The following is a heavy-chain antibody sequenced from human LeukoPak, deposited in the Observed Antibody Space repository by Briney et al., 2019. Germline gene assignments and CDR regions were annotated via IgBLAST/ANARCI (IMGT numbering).Heavy chain of an antibody. CDR2: ISWNGGST. CDR3: ARPTIAAAGTGAFDI. Sequence: RPGGSLRLSCAASGFTFDDYGMSWVRQAPGKGLEWVSGISWNGGSTGYADSVKGRFTISRDNAKNSLYLQMNSLRAEDTALYYCARPTIAAAGTGAFDIWGQGTMVTVSS. D-gene: IGHD6-13*01. V-gene: IGHV3-20*04. CDR1: GFTFDDYG. J-gene: IGHJ3*02.